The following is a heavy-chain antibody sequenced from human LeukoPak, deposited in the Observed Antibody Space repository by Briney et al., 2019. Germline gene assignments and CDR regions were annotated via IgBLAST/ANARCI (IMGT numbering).Heavy chain of an antibody. CDR3: ARVLLERPGIDSFDL. V-gene: IGHV3-48*01. CDR2: LSSDFTTM. Sequence: GGSLRLSCAASGFTLSGYSMDWVRQAPGKGLEWVSHLSSDFTTMHYANSVKGRFTISRDNAKNSLYLQMNSLRAEDSAVYYCARVLLERPGIDSFDLWGQGTMVTVSS. CDR1: GFTLSGYS. D-gene: IGHD1-1*01. J-gene: IGHJ3*01.